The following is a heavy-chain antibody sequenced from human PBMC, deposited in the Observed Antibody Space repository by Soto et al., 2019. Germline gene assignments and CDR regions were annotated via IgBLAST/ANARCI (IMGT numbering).Heavy chain of an antibody. D-gene: IGHD1-1*01. V-gene: IGHV3-33*01. CDR2: INDGSEE. Sequence: QVQLVESGGGVVRPGTSLRLSCAATGFSFSAHGMHWVRQALGKGLEWLAVINDGSEEGYADSVRGRFTISRDNARNLIYLQMDNLRAEDSALYYCARDDLFVDNGLDHWGQGTLVTVSS. CDR1: GFSFSAHG. J-gene: IGHJ4*02. CDR3: ARDDLFVDNGLDH.